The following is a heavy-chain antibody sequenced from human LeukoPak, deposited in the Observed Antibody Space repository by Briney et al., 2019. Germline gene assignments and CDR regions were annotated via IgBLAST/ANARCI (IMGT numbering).Heavy chain of an antibody. V-gene: IGHV3-30-3*01. CDR2: ISYDASNI. J-gene: IGHJ4*02. CDR3: TRDPLSSSQRGYFDY. CDR1: GFTFSSYW. Sequence: GGSLRLSCAASGFTFSSYWMSWVRQAPGKGLEWLAVISYDASNIYYADSVKGRFTISRDNSKNTLYLQMNSLRTDDTAVYYCTRDPLSSSQRGYFDYWGQGTLVTVSS. D-gene: IGHD6-13*01.